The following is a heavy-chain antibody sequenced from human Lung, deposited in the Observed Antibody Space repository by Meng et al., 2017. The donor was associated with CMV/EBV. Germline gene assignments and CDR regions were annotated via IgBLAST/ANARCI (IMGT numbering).Heavy chain of an antibody. CDR2: IYYSGST. CDR1: GGSISSGDYY. CDR3: ARVGSDFWSGYWP. Sequence: SCTVSGGSISSGDYYWSWIRQSPGKGLEWIGYIYYSGSTYYNPSLKSRVTISLDTSKNQFSLKLSSVTAADTAVYYCARVGSDFWSGYWPWGHGTLVTVSS. D-gene: IGHD3-3*01. J-gene: IGHJ5*02. V-gene: IGHV4-30-4*08.